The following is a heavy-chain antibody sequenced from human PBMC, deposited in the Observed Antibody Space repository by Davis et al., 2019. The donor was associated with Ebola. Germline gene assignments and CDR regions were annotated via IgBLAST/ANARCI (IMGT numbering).Heavy chain of an antibody. D-gene: IGHD2-8*01. Sequence: SQTLSLTCAVYGGSFSGYYWSWIRQPPGKGLEWIGEINHSGSTNYNPSLKSRVTISVDRSKNQISLKLSSVTAADTAVYYCAKGRDCTNGICYSDYWGQGTLVTVSS. CDR3: AKGRDCTNGICYSDY. J-gene: IGHJ4*02. CDR1: GGSFSGYY. V-gene: IGHV4-34*01. CDR2: INHSGST.